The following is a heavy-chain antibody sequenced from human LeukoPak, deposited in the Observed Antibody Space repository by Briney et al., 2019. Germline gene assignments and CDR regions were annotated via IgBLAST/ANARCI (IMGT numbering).Heavy chain of an antibody. J-gene: IGHJ4*02. CDR2: MNPNSGNT. V-gene: IGHV1-8*01. CDR1: GYTFTSYD. D-gene: IGHD3-22*01. CDR3: ARGGSSSYYDSSGLGDY. Sequence: ASVKVSCKASGYTFTSYDINWVRQATGQGLEWMGWMNPNSGNTGYAQKFQGRVTMTRNTSISTAYIELSSLRSQDPAVYYCARGGSSSYYDSSGLGDYWGQGTLVTVSS.